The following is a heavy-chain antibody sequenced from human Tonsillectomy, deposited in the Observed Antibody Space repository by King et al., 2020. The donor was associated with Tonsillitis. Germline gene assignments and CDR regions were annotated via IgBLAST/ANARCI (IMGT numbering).Heavy chain of an antibody. CDR3: ASSSRGAFDI. V-gene: IGHV3-73*02. J-gene: IGHJ3*02. CDR2: IRSKANSYAT. D-gene: IGHD2-2*01. Sequence: EVQLVESGGGLVQPGGSLTLSCAASGFTFSGSAMHWVRQASGKGLEWVGRIRSKANSYATAYAASVKGRFTISRDDSKNTAYLQMNSLKTEDTAVYYCASSSRGAFDIWGQGTMVTVSS. CDR1: GFTFSGSA.